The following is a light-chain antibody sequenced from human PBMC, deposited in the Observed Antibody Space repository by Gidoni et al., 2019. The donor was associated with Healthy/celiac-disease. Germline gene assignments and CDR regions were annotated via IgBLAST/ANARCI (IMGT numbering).Light chain of an antibody. CDR1: QGISSY. Sequence: AIRMTKSPSSLSASTGDRVTITCRASQGISSYLAWYQQKPGKAPKLLIYAASTLQSGVPSRFSGSGSGTDFTLTISCLQSEDFATYYCQQYYSYPLTFGGXTKVEIK. J-gene: IGKJ4*01. CDR3: QQYYSYPLT. CDR2: AAS. V-gene: IGKV1-8*01.